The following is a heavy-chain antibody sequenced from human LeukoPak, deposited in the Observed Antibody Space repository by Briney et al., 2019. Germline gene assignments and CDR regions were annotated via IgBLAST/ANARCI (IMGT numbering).Heavy chain of an antibody. CDR3: AKDVESPLYEIEPYYYYYGMDV. D-gene: IGHD2/OR15-2a*01. J-gene: IGHJ6*02. CDR2: MNPNSGNT. Sequence: ASVKVSCNASGYTFTSYDINWVRQATGQGHEWMGWMNPNSGNTGYAQKFQGRVTMTRNTSISTAYMELSSLRSEDTAVYYCAKDVESPLYEIEPYYYYYGMDVWGQGTTVTVSS. CDR1: GYTFTSYD. V-gene: IGHV1-8*01.